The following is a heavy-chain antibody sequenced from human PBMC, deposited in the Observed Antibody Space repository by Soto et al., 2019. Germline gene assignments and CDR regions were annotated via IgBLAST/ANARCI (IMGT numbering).Heavy chain of an antibody. V-gene: IGHV3-15*07. J-gene: IGHJ6*02. CDR2: IKSKTDGGTT. D-gene: IGHD5-12*01. CDR3: PSWYPGGKYSGYDFYYYGMDV. Sequence: GGSLRLSCAASGFTFSNAWTNWVRQAPGKGLEWVGRIKSKTDGGTTDYAAPVKGRFTISRDDSKNTLYLQMNGLKTEDTAVYSCPSWYPGGKYSGYDFYYYGMDVWGQGTTVTVSS. CDR1: GFTFSNAW.